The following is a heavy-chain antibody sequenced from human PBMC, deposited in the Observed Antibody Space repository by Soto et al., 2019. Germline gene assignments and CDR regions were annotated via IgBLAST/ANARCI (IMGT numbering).Heavy chain of an antibody. CDR3: ARISILGYCSGGSCYLDY. Sequence: QVTLKESGPVLVNPTETLTLTCTVSGFSLSNARMGVSWIRQPPGKALEWLAHIFSNDEKSYSTSLKSRLTISKDTSKSQVVLTMTNMDPVDTATYYCARISILGYCSGGSCYLDYWGQGTLVTVSS. J-gene: IGHJ4*02. CDR1: GFSLSNARMG. CDR2: IFSNDEK. V-gene: IGHV2-26*01. D-gene: IGHD2-15*01.